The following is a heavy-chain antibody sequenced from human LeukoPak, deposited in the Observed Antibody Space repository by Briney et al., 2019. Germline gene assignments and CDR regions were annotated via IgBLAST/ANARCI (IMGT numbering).Heavy chain of an antibody. CDR3: AKSNGYGLVDI. CDR1: GDSISRYY. V-gene: IGHV4-4*07. D-gene: IGHD3-10*01. CDR2: IYNGGII. Sequence: SETLSLTCTVSGDSISRYYWSWIRQPAGKGLEWIGRIYNGGIITYNPSLKSRVTISVDTSKNQFSLKLSSVTAADTAVYYCAKSNGYGLVDIWGQGTMVTVSS. J-gene: IGHJ3*02.